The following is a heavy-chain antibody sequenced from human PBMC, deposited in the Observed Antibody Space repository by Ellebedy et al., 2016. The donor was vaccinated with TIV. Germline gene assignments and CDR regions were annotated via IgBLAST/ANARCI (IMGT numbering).Heavy chain of an antibody. CDR2: ISHSGST. Sequence: SETLSLXXAVYGGPFSGFYWSWIRQPPGKGLEWIGEISHSGSTDYNPSLKSRVSMSVDTSKNQFSLKLTSVTAADTAVYYCARGTVALQPLKYFDFWGQGSLVTVSS. J-gene: IGHJ4*02. CDR3: ARGTVALQPLKYFDF. D-gene: IGHD6-19*01. CDR1: GGPFSGFY. V-gene: IGHV4-34*01.